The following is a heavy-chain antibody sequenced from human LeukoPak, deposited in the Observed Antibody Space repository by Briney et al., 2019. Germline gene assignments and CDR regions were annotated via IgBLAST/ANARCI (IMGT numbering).Heavy chain of an antibody. CDR1: GGSISSGGYS. D-gene: IGHD2/OR15-2a*01. V-gene: IGHV4-30-2*01. J-gene: IGHJ3*02. CDR2: IYHSGST. Sequence: QTLSLTCAVSGGSISSGGYSWSWIRQPPGKGLEWIGYIYHSGSTYYNPSLKSRVTISVDRSKNQFSLKLSSVTAADTAVYYCARVLSATDAFDIWGQGTMVTVSS. CDR3: ARVLSATDAFDI.